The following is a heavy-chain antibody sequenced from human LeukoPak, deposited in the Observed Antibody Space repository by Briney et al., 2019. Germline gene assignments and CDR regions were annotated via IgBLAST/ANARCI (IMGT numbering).Heavy chain of an antibody. Sequence: PGGSLRLSCAASGFTFSIYWMHWVRQVPGKGLVWVSRIKSDGSSIMYADSVRGRFTISRDNAMNTLYLQMNSLRAEDTAVYYCARDQQYAFDYWGQGILVTVSS. J-gene: IGHJ4*02. CDR3: ARDQQYAFDY. D-gene: IGHD1/OR15-1a*01. CDR1: GFTFSIYW. V-gene: IGHV3-74*03. CDR2: IKSDGSSI.